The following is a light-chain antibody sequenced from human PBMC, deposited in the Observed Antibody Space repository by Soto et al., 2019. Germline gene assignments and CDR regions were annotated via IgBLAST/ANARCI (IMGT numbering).Light chain of an antibody. Sequence: QSALTQPPSASGSPGQSVTISCTGTSSDIGGYNFVSWYQQHPGKAPKLMIDEVNKRPSGVPDRFSGSKSGNTASLTVSGLQAEDEADYYCSSYAGSNTRVFGTGTKLTVL. V-gene: IGLV2-8*01. CDR1: SSDIGGYNF. J-gene: IGLJ1*01. CDR3: SSYAGSNTRV. CDR2: EVN.